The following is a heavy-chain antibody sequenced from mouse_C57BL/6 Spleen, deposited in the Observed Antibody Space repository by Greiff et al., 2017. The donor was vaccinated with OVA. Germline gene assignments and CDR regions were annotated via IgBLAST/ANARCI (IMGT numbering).Heavy chain of an antibody. D-gene: IGHD4-1*01. CDR2: ISDGGSYT. CDR3: ARGRGFNWVYFDY. Sequence: EVMLVESGGGLVKPGGSLKLSCAASGFTFSSYAMSWVRQTPEKRLEWVATISDGGSYTYYPDNVKGRVTISRDNAKNNLYLQMSHLKSEDTAMYYCARGRGFNWVYFDYWGQGTTLTVSS. CDR1: GFTFSSYA. J-gene: IGHJ2*01. V-gene: IGHV5-4*03.